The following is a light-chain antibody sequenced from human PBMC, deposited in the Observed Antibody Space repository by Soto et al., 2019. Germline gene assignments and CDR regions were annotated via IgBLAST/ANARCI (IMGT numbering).Light chain of an antibody. Sequence: EIVLTQSPETPSLSPGEGVTLSCRASQSVVSDYVAWYQQKPGQAPRRLIYGASLGATGLPARFSGSGSGTGFTLTISRLETEDLAVYYCQQYGGAPYTFGPGT. CDR1: QSVVSDY. J-gene: IGKJ2*01. V-gene: IGKV3-20*01. CDR3: QQYGGAPYT. CDR2: GAS.